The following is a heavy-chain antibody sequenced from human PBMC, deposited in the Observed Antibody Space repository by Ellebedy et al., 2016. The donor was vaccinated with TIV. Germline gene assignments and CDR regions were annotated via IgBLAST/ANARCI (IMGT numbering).Heavy chain of an antibody. CDR3: ARGGSSGSSDY. J-gene: IGHJ4*02. CDR2: ISPDGSNK. D-gene: IGHD3-10*01. V-gene: IGHV3-30*03. CDR1: GFTFRSHG. Sequence: GESLKISXVASGFTFRSHGIYWVRQAPGKGLEWVAVISPDGSNKYYADSVKGRFTISRDNSKNTLYLQMNSLRTDDMAVYYCARGGSSGSSDYWGQGTLVTVSS.